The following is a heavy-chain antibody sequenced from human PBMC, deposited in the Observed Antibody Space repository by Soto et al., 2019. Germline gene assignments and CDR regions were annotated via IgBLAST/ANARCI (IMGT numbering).Heavy chain of an antibody. CDR1: GFVFNDFP. V-gene: IGHV3-30*09. CDR3: ARENSATHLDS. J-gene: IGHJ4*02. CDR2: ISHDGEKK. D-gene: IGHD6-13*01. Sequence: GGSLNLSCLVYGFVFNDFPLHWVRQAPGKGLEWLAVISHDGEKKYYAGSVKGRFAISRDKSNDTVFLQLSSLTPDDTAVYFCARENSATHLDSWGQGTLVTVSS.